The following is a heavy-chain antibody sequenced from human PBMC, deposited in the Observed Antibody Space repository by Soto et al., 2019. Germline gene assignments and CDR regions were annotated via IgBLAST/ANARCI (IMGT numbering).Heavy chain of an antibody. CDR2: INHSGST. Sequence: SEMLSLTCAVYCGYFRGYYWSCIRQPKGKGLEWIGEINHSGSTNYNPSLKSRVTISVDTSKNQFSLKLSSVTAADTAVYYCARLTRDILTGYYYYYGMDVWGPGTTVTVSS. CDR3: ARLTRDILTGYYYYYGMDV. D-gene: IGHD3-9*01. V-gene: IGHV4-34*01. J-gene: IGHJ6*02. CDR1: CGYFRGYY.